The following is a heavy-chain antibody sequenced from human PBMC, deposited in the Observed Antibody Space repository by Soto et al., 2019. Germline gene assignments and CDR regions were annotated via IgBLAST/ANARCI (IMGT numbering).Heavy chain of an antibody. CDR3: ARRSHVYPHNWFDP. CDR2: IDYSGNP. Sequence: QLQLQESGPGLVKPSETLSLTCTVSGGSISHAGYYWGWIRQPPGKGIEWIGSIDYSGNPYYIPSLKSRVTISADTSKNQLSLQMSSVTAADTALYYCARRSHVYPHNWFDPWGQGTLVTVSS. V-gene: IGHV4-39*01. D-gene: IGHD3-10*01. CDR1: GGSISHAGYY. J-gene: IGHJ5*02.